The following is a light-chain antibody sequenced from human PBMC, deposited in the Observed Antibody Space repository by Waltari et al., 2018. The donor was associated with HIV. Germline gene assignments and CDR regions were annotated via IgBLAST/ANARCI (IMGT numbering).Light chain of an antibody. CDR3: SSYTVSGTLV. J-gene: IGLJ3*02. CDR2: GVS. V-gene: IGLV2-14*01. Sequence: QSALTQPASVSGSPGQSITLSCTGTSSDVGLYDLVSWYRQQPGKAPQLLIYGVSNRPSGISSRFFGCKSARQTAARTISGLQAEDEGDYYCSSYTVSGTLVFGGGTKLTVL. CDR1: SSDVGLYDL.